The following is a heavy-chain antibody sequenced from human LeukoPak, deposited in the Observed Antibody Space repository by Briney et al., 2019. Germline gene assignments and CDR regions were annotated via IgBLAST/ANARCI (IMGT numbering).Heavy chain of an antibody. Sequence: ASVKVSCKASGYTFTSYGISWVRQAPGQGLEWMGWISAYSGDTNYVQKFQGRVTMTTDTSTSTAYMEVRSLRSDDTAVYYCARDQVAFEAATRVTWFDPWGQGTLVTVSS. CDR3: ARDQVAFEAATRVTWFDP. J-gene: IGHJ5*02. V-gene: IGHV1-18*01. CDR2: ISAYSGDT. CDR1: GYTFTSYG. D-gene: IGHD2-15*01.